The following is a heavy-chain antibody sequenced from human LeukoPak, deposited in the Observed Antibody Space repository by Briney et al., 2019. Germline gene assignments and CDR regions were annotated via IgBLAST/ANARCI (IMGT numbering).Heavy chain of an antibody. V-gene: IGHV3-23*01. J-gene: IGHJ4*02. CDR1: GFTFSSYA. D-gene: IGHD3-10*01. CDR2: VDGSGGYT. Sequence: GGSLRLSCAASGFTFSSYALSWVRQAPGKGLEWVSAVDGSGGYTYYADSMKGRFTISRDNSKNTLYLQMNSLRAEDTAIYYCAKESGPRGVQSAALYWGQGTLVTVSS. CDR3: AKESGPRGVQSAALY.